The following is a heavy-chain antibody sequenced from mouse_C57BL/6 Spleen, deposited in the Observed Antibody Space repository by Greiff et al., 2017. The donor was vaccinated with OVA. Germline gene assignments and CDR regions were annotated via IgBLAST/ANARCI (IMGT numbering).Heavy chain of an antibody. CDR2: ISYDGSN. D-gene: IGHD6-1*01. CDR1: GYSITSGYY. V-gene: IGHV3-6*01. CDR3: ARESPLGPFAY. Sequence: EVKLQESGPGLVKPSQSLSLTCSVTGYSITSGYYWNWIRQFPGNKLEWMGYISYDGSNNYNPSLKNRISITRDTSKNQFFLKLNSVTTEDTATYYCARESPLGPFAYWGQGTLVTVSA. J-gene: IGHJ3*01.